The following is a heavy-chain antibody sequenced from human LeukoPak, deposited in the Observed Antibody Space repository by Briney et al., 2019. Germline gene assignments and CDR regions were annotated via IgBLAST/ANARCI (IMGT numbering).Heavy chain of an antibody. CDR1: GFPFSNYD. J-gene: IGHJ4*02. V-gene: IGHV3-48*02. Sequence: PGGALRLSCAASGFPFSNYDMNWVRPAPGKGLEWVSYISSSGSTMYYADSVTGRFTIARDNAKNSLFLQMNSLRDEDTAVYYCVRDKRLGEQLQRLYWGQGTLVPVSS. CDR3: VRDKRLGEQLQRLY. CDR2: ISSSGSTM. D-gene: IGHD3-10*01.